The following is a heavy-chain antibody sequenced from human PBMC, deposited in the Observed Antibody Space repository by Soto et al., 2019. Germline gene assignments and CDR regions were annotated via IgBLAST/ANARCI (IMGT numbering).Heavy chain of an antibody. D-gene: IGHD3-16*01. V-gene: IGHV4-59*12. J-gene: IGHJ4*02. CDR1: GASINNYY. CDR3: VRSGHTFGGVI. CDR2: MFSSGRS. Sequence: SETLSLTCSVSGASINNYYGTWVRQPPGRGVEWIAFMFSSGRSSYNSSLKSRVTMSVDTSMNQFSLKMRSVTAADTAVYYCVRSGHTFGGVIWGQGIPVTVSS.